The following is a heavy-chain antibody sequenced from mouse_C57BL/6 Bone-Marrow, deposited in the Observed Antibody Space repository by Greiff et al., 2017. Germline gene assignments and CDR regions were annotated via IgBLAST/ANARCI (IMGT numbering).Heavy chain of an antibody. V-gene: IGHV1-69*01. J-gene: IGHJ2*01. CDR3: AREKAFITTVVAHFDY. CDR2: IDPSDSYT. Sequence: QVQLQQPGAELVMPGASVKLSCKASGYTFTSYWMHWVKQRPGQGLEWIGEIDPSDSYTNYNQTFKGKSTLTVDKSSSTAYMQLSSLTSEDAAVYYCAREKAFITTVVAHFDYWGQGTTLTVAS. D-gene: IGHD1-1*01. CDR1: GYTFTSYW.